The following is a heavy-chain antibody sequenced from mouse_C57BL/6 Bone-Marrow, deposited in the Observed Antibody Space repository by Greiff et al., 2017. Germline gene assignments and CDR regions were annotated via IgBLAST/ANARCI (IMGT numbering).Heavy chain of an antibody. CDR2: INYDGSST. D-gene: IGHD2-4*01. V-gene: IGHV5-16*01. Sequence: EVQLMESEGGLVQPGSSMKLSCTASGFTFSDYYMAWVRQVPEKGLEWVANINYDGSSTYYLDSLKSRFIISRDNAKNILYLQMSSLKSEDTATYYCAREGLRRYYAMDYWGQGTSVTVSS. J-gene: IGHJ4*01. CDR3: AREGLRRYYAMDY. CDR1: GFTFSDYY.